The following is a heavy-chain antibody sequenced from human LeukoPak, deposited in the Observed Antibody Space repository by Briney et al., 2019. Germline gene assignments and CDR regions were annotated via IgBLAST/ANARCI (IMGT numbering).Heavy chain of an antibody. V-gene: IGHV1-2*02. J-gene: IGHJ4*02. CDR2: TDPYSGGT. CDR1: GDTFSGFY. Sequence: ASVKVSCKAPGDTFSGFYMHWVRQAPGQGLEWMGWTDPYSGGTSYPQKFQGRVSMTRDTSISTVYMELSRLTSADTAVYYCARDSAGHEPPFDSWGQGTLVSVSS. CDR3: ARDSAGHEPPFDS. D-gene: IGHD1-14*01.